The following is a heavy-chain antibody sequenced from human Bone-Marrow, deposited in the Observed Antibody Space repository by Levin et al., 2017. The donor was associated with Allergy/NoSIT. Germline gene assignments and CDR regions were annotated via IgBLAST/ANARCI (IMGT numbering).Heavy chain of an antibody. CDR3: AKAVRVYQYCSGGSCNGHAMDV. V-gene: IGHV3-23*01. CDR1: GFTFSSYA. CDR2: IVGNGVRT. D-gene: IGHD2-15*01. J-gene: IGHJ6*02. Sequence: RAGGSLRLSCAASGFTFSSYALSWVRQAPGKGLEWVSLIVGNGVRTYYGDAVTGRFTISRDDSKNTLYLQMNGLRAEDTAVYYCAKAVRVYQYCSGGSCNGHAMDVWGQGTTVTVSS.